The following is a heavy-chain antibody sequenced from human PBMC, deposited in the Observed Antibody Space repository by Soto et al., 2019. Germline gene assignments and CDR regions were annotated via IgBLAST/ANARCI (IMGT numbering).Heavy chain of an antibody. CDR2: INHSGST. CDR1: GGSFSGYY. J-gene: IGHJ6*02. V-gene: IGHV4-34*01. D-gene: IGHD3-9*01. Sequence: SETLSLTCAVYGGSFSGYYWSWIRQPPGKGLEWIGEINHSGSTNYNPSLKSRVTISVDTSKNQFSLKLSSVTAADTAVYYRARAFYDILTGYHPYYYYGLDIWGQGTTVTVSS. CDR3: ARAFYDILTGYHPYYYYGLDI.